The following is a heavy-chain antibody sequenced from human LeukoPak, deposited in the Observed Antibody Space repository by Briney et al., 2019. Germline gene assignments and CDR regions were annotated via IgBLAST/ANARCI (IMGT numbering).Heavy chain of an antibody. J-gene: IGHJ4*02. CDR1: GYSISSGYY. Sequence: SETLSLTCTVSGYSISSGYYWGWIRQPPGKGLEWIGSIYHSGSTYYNPSLKSRVTISVDTSKNQFSLKLSSVTAADTAVYYCARDGGIVVVPAAIMRGLYDYWGQGTLVTVPS. V-gene: IGHV4-38-2*02. D-gene: IGHD2-2*02. CDR3: ARDGGIVVVPAAIMRGLYDY. CDR2: IYHSGST.